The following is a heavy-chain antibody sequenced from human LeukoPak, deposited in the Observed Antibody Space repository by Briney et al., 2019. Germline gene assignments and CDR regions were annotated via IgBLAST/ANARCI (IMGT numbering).Heavy chain of an antibody. CDR2: ISYDGSNK. V-gene: IGHV3-30*03. CDR1: GLTFSSYG. D-gene: IGHD3-10*01. Sequence: GGSLRLSCAASGLTFSSYGMHWVRQAPGKGLEWVAVISYDGSNKYYADSVKGRFTISRDNSKNTLYLQMNSLRAEDTAVYYCATLYYYGSGTPNDYWGQGTLVTVSS. J-gene: IGHJ4*02. CDR3: ATLYYYGSGTPNDY.